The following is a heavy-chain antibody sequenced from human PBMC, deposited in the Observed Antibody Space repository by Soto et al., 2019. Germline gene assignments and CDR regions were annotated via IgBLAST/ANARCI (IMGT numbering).Heavy chain of an antibody. D-gene: IGHD5-18*01. J-gene: IGHJ4*02. CDR1: GFTFSSYS. V-gene: IGHV3-21*01. Sequence: GGSLRLSRAASGFTFSSYSMNWVRQAPGKGLEWVSSISSSSSYIYYADSVKGRFTISRDNAKNSLYLQMNSLRAEDTAVYYCARDRAMAHFDYWGQGTLVTVSS. CDR3: ARDRAMAHFDY. CDR2: ISSSSSYI.